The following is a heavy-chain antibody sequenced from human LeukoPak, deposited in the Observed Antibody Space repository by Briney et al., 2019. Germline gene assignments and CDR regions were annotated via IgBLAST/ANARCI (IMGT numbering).Heavy chain of an antibody. CDR2: ISSSGSTI. D-gene: IGHD3-22*01. J-gene: IGHJ4*02. CDR1: GFTFSSYE. Sequence: GGSLRLSRAASGFTFSSYEMNWVRQAPGKGLEWVSYISSSGSTIYYADSVKGRFTISRDNAKNSLYLQMNSLRAEDTAVYYCARVSSYDSSGYHFDYWGQGTLVTVSS. V-gene: IGHV3-48*03. CDR3: ARVSSYDSSGYHFDY.